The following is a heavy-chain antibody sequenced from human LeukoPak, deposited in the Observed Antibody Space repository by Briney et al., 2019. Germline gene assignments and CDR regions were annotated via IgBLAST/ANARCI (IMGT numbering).Heavy chain of an antibody. Sequence: PGGSLRLSCAASGFTFTNHAVSWVRQAPGKGLEWVSAEGSAGGTYYAGSVKGRFTISRDNSGKTMSLQMDRLRVEDTALYYCASRTWVGAGYYAFDIWGQGTMVTVSS. J-gene: IGHJ3*02. CDR3: ASRTWVGAGYYAFDI. V-gene: IGHV3-23*01. D-gene: IGHD1-26*01. CDR2: EGSAGGT. CDR1: GFTFTNHA.